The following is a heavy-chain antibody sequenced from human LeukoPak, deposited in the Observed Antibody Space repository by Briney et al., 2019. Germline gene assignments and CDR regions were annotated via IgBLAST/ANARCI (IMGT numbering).Heavy chain of an antibody. V-gene: IGHV3-30*18. CDR3: ANPPAAGIRHLFDY. J-gene: IGHJ4*02. D-gene: IGHD6-13*01. CDR2: ISYDGSNK. CDR1: GFTFSSYG. Sequence: GGSLRLSCAASGFTFSSYGMHWVRQAPGKGLEWVAVISYDGSNKYYADSVKGRFTISRDNSKNTLYLQMNSLRAEDTAVYYCANPPAAGIRHLFDYWGQGTLVTVSS.